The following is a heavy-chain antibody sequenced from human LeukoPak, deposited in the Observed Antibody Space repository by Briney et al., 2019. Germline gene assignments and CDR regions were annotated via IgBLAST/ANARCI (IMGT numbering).Heavy chain of an antibody. J-gene: IGHJ3*02. V-gene: IGHV1-2*02. Sequence: GASVKVSCKASGYTFTGYYMHWVRQAPGQGLEWMGWINPNSGGTNYAQKFQGRVTMTRDTSISTAYMELSRLRSDDTAVYYCAAGVVVAATAFDIWGQGTMVTVSS. CDR3: AAGVVVAATAFDI. D-gene: IGHD2-15*01. CDR2: INPNSGGT. CDR1: GYTFTGYY.